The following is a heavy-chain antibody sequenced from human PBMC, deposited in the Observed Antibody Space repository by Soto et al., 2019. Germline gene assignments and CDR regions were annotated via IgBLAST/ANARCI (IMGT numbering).Heavy chain of an antibody. CDR1: GYTLTELS. Sequence: ASVKVSCKVSGYTLTELSMHWVRQAPGKGLEWMGGFDPEDGETIYAQKFQGRVTMTEDTSTDTAYMELSSLRSEDTAVYYCATDLREGTTGGSYYYGMDFWGQGTTVTVSS. CDR2: FDPEDGET. J-gene: IGHJ6*02. CDR3: ATDLREGTTGGSYYYGMDF. V-gene: IGHV1-24*01. D-gene: IGHD1-7*01.